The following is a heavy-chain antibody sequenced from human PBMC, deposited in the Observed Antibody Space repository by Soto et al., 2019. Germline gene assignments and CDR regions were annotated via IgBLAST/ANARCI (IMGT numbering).Heavy chain of an antibody. CDR1: GYSFTTYW. V-gene: IGHV5-51*01. CDR3: ARPYGRSYAMDV. J-gene: IGHJ6*02. CDR2: IYPSDSDT. D-gene: IGHD2-15*01. Sequence: PGESLKISCKGSGYSFTTYWIAWVRQMPGKGLEWMGTIYPSDSDTRYSPSFQGQVTMSADKSISTAYLQWSSLKASDTAMYYCARPYGRSYAMDVWGQGTTVTVSS.